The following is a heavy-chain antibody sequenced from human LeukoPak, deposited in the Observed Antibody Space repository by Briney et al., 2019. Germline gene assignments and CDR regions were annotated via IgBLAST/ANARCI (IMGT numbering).Heavy chain of an antibody. J-gene: IGHJ5*02. Sequence: ASVQVSCKASGFTFTSSAMQWVRQARGQRVEWIGLIVVGSGNTNYAQKFQERVTIARDMSTSTAYMELSSLRSEDTAVYYCAADTEYQLLFTWRFDPWGQGTLVTVSS. V-gene: IGHV1-58*02. D-gene: IGHD2-2*01. CDR2: IVVGSGNT. CDR1: GFTFTSSA. CDR3: AADTEYQLLFTWRFDP.